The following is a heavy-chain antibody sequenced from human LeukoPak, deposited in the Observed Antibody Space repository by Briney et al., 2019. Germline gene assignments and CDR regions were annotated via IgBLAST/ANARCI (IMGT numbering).Heavy chain of an antibody. V-gene: IGHV3-23*01. CDR1: GFTFSSYA. J-gene: IGHJ4*02. CDR2: ISGSGGST. D-gene: IGHD5-18*01. Sequence: GGSLRLSCAASGFTFSSYAMSWVRQAPGKGLEWVSAISGSGGSTYYADSVKGRFTISRDNAKNSLYLQMNSLRAEDTAVYYCARAITNYGYIFDYWGQGTLVTVSS. CDR3: ARAITNYGYIFDY.